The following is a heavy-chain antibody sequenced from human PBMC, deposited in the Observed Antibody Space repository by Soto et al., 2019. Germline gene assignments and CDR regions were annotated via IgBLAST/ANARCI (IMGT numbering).Heavy chain of an antibody. CDR3: ARIDTYGDYRFDY. CDR2: IYYSGST. J-gene: IGHJ4*02. Sequence: SETLSLTCTVSGGSISSGGYYWSWIRQHPGKGLEWIGYIYYSGSTYYNPSLKSRVTISVDTSKNQFSLKLSSVTAADTAVYYCARIDTYGDYRFDYWGQGTLVTVSS. V-gene: IGHV4-31*03. CDR1: GGSISSGGYY. D-gene: IGHD4-17*01.